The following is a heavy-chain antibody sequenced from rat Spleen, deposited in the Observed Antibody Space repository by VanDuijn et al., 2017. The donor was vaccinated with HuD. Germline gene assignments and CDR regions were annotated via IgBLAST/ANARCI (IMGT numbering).Heavy chain of an antibody. V-gene: IGHV5-31*01. J-gene: IGHJ2*01. CDR2: ITFDGSNT. Sequence: EVQLVESGGGLVQPGRSLKLSCVASGFTFNNYWMTWIRQAPGKGLEWVATITFDGSNTYYPDSVKGRCTISRDNAKKTLYLQIHSLRSEDTATYDCTRARNWAFDHWGQGVMVTVSS. D-gene: IGHD5-1*01. CDR1: GFTFNNYW. CDR3: TRARNWAFDH.